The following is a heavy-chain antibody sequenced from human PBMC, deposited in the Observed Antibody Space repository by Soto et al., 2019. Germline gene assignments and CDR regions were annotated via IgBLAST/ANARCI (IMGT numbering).Heavy chain of an antibody. D-gene: IGHD3-10*01. CDR1: GGSISSGGNY. CDR3: ARARMVRGVIYYYGMDV. J-gene: IGHJ6*02. CDR2: IYHSGST. Sequence: LSLTCTVSGGSISSGGNYWSWIRQHPGKGLEWIGYIYHSGSTYYNPSLKSRVTISVDTSKNQFSLKLNSVTAADTAVYYCARARMVRGVIYYYGMDVWGQGTKVTVSS. V-gene: IGHV4-31*02.